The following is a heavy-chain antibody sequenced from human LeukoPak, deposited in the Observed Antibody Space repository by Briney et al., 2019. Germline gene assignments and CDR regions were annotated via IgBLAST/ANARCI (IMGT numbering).Heavy chain of an antibody. CDR2: IHHSGSS. J-gene: IGHJ4*02. CDR1: ADSLSSGGHY. D-gene: IGHD3-10*01. Sequence: PSQTLSLTCTVSADSLSSGGHYWAWIRQLPGKGLESIGFIHHSGSSRHNPSLKDRVAISVDASRKQFALRLSSVTAADTAIYYCARGGSRFGGFYFDYWGQGIQVIVSS. CDR3: ARGGSRFGGFYFDY. V-gene: IGHV4-31*03.